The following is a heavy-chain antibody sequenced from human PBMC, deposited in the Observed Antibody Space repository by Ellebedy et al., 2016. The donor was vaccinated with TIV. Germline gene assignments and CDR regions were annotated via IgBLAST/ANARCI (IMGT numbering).Heavy chain of an antibody. D-gene: IGHD2-8*01. Sequence: PGGSLRLSCAASGFTFNSYVMSWVRQAPGKGLEWVSTISGSGSTTHYADSVTGRSTIFRDISKNTLYLQMNSLRAEDTAVYYCVRAPNPPHYYYGMDVWGQGTTVTVSS. J-gene: IGHJ6*02. V-gene: IGHV3-23*01. CDR3: VRAPNPPHYYYGMDV. CDR1: GFTFNSYV. CDR2: ISGSGSTT.